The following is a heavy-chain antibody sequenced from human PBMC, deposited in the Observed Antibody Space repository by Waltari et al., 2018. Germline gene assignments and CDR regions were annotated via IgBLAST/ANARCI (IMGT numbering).Heavy chain of an antibody. Sequence: EVQLVESGGGLVKPGGSLRLSCAASGFTFSNAWISWVRQAPGKGLEWVGRIKSKTDGGTTDYAAPVKGRFTISRDDSKNTLYLQMNSLKTEDTAVYYCTTLGYFDPDDAFDIWGQGTMVTVSS. CDR1: GFTFSNAW. J-gene: IGHJ3*02. CDR2: IKSKTDGGTT. V-gene: IGHV3-15*01. D-gene: IGHD3-9*01. CDR3: TTLGYFDPDDAFDI.